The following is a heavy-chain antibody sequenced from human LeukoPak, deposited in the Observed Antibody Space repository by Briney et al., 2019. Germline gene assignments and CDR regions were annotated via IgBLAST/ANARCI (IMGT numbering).Heavy chain of an antibody. J-gene: IGHJ5*02. CDR2: ISGSDGST. D-gene: IGHD2-15*01. CDR3: AKDLLGYCSGGICPSPVWFDP. Sequence: PGGSLRLSCAASGFTFSTYAMNWVRQAPGKGLEWVSVISGSDGSTYYADSVKGRFAISRDNSKNTLYLQMNSLIAEDAAVYYCAKDLLGYCSGGICPSPVWFDPWGQGTLATVSS. CDR1: GFTFSTYA. V-gene: IGHV3-23*01.